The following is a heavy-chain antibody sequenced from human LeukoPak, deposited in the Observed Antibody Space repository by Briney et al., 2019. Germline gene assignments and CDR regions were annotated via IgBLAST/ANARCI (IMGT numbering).Heavy chain of an antibody. J-gene: IGHJ4*02. V-gene: IGHV3-30*02. D-gene: IGHD3-16*01. CDR2: IRNDGSDK. Sequence: GGSLRLSCAASGFTFNRSGMHWVRQAPGQGLEWVAFIRNDGSDKYYADPVKGRFTISRDNSKNTLYLQINSLRTEDTAVYYCGKVVGSYGIDYWGQGTLVTVSS. CDR3: GKVVGSYGIDY. CDR1: GFTFNRSG.